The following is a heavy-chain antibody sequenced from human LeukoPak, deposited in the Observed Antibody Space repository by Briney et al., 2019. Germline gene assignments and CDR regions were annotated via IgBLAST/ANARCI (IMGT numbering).Heavy chain of an antibody. CDR1: GGSISSYY. Sequence: SETLSLTCTVSGGSISSYYWSWIRQPPGKGLEWIGYIYTSGSTNYNPSLRSRVTISVDTSMNQFSLKLSSVTAADTAVCYCARADSSGLHHFDYWGQGTLVTVSS. CDR2: IYTSGST. V-gene: IGHV4-4*09. J-gene: IGHJ4*02. CDR3: ARADSSGLHHFDY. D-gene: IGHD3-22*01.